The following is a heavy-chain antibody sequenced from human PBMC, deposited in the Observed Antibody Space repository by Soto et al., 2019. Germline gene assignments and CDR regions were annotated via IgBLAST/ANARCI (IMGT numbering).Heavy chain of an antibody. CDR1: GYSFTTYD. CDR3: ARALPSDYGREIFYYYGMDV. D-gene: IGHD4-17*01. V-gene: IGHV1-8*01. Sequence: GASLKVSCKASGYSFTTYDNNWVGQATGQGLVWMGWMNPKSRQPGYAQKFQGRVTMTRNTPISTAYMEVSSLRSEDTAVYYCARALPSDYGREIFYYYGMDVWG. J-gene: IGHJ6*02. CDR2: MNPKSRQP.